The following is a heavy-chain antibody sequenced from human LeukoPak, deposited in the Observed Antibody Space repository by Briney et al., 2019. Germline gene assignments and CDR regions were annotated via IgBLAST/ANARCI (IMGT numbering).Heavy chain of an antibody. D-gene: IGHD6-13*01. J-gene: IGHJ6*03. Sequence: GGSLRLSCAASGFTFSSYGMHWVRQGPGKGLEWVTFIRYDGSMKYYADSVKGRFTISRDNSKNTLSLQMNSLRAEDTAIYYCAKDNRYVSTWHPPGTHYYYYMDVWGKGTTVTVAS. CDR3: AKDNRYVSTWHPPGTHYYYYMDV. CDR1: GFTFSSYG. CDR2: IRYDGSMK. V-gene: IGHV3-30*02.